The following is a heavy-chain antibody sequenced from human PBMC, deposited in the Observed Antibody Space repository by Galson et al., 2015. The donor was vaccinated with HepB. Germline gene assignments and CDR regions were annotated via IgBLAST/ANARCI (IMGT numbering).Heavy chain of an antibody. CDR3: AKGYGLFDS. CDR1: GFAFHSHA. D-gene: IGHD3-16*01. V-gene: IGHV3-23*01. J-gene: IGHJ5*01. Sequence: SLRLSCAASGFAFHSHAMSWVRQAPGKGLEWISGISGNGDSRFYAVSVKGRFTVSRDNSKNMLYLQMDSLTAEDTGLYFCAKGYGLFDSWAQGILVTFSS. CDR2: ISGNGDSR.